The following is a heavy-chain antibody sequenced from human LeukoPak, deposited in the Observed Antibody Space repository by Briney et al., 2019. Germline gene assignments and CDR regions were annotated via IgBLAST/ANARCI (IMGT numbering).Heavy chain of an antibody. CDR3: AIHPDLDSPRRKYYFDY. Sequence: SETLSLTCIVSGYSISSGYYWGWVRQSPGKGLEWIGSIYYDGTTYYSPSLKSRVTVLRDTSKNQFSLRLSSVTAADTAVYYCAIHPDLDSPRRKYYFDYWGQGTLVTVSS. CDR1: GYSISSGYY. CDR2: IYYDGTT. J-gene: IGHJ4*02. V-gene: IGHV4-38-2*02. D-gene: IGHD3/OR15-3a*01.